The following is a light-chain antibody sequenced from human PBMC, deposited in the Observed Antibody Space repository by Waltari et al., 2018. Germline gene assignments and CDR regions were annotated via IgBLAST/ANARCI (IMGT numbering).Light chain of an antibody. CDR2: DVS. Sequence: QSALTQPASVSGSPGQSITISCTGTSSDVGGYNYVSRYQQHPGKAPKLMIYDVSNRPSGVPNRFSGSKSGSTASLTISGLQAEDEADYYCSSYTSSSTPYVFGTGTKVTVL. CDR3: SSYTSSSTPYV. J-gene: IGLJ1*01. CDR1: SSDVGGYNY. V-gene: IGLV2-14*01.